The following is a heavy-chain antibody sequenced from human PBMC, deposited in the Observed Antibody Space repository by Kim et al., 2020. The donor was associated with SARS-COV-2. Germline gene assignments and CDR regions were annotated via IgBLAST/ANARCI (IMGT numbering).Heavy chain of an antibody. D-gene: IGHD5-18*01. J-gene: IGHJ6*02. Sequence: SVKVSCKASGGTFSSYAISWVRQAPGQGLEWMGGIIPIFGTANYAQKFQGRVTITADESTSTAYMELSSLRSEDTAVYYCARCGWGIQGPRYGMDVWGQGTTVTVSS. CDR3: ARCGWGIQGPRYGMDV. CDR1: GGTFSSYA. V-gene: IGHV1-69*13. CDR2: IIPIFGTA.